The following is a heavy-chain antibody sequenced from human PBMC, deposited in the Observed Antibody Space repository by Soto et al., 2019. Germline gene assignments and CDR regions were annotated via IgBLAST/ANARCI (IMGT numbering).Heavy chain of an antibody. V-gene: IGHV1-8*01. Sequence: QVQLVQSGAEVKKPGASVKVSCKASGYTFTSYDINWVRQATGQGLEWMGWMNPNSGNTGYAQKFHGRVTMTRNTSISTAYMELSSLRSEDTAVYYCARVGETYYCSSYTMDVWGQGTTVTVSS. CDR1: GYTFTSYD. CDR2: MNPNSGNT. J-gene: IGHJ6*02. D-gene: IGHD3-10*01. CDR3: ARVGETYYCSSYTMDV.